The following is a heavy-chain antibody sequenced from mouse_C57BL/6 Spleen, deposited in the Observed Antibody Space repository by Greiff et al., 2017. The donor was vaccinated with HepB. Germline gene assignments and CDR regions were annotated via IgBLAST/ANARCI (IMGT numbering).Heavy chain of an antibody. CDR3: ARGVYGSSYPYFDY. D-gene: IGHD1-1*01. J-gene: IGHJ2*01. CDR1: GYTLTSYW. V-gene: IGHV1-55*01. Sequence: VQLQQPGAELVKPGASVKMSCKASGYTLTSYWITWVKQRPGQGLEWIGDIYPGSGSTNYNEKFKSKATLTVDTSSSTAYMQLSSLTSEDSAVYYCARGVYGSSYPYFDYWGQGTTLTVSS. CDR2: IYPGSGST.